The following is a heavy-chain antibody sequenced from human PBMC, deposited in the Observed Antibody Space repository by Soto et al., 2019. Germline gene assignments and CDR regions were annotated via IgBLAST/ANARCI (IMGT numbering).Heavy chain of an antibody. Sequence: SETLSLTCTVSGGSVSSGSYYWSWIRQPPGKGLEWIGYIYYSGSTNYNPSLKSRVTISVDTSKNQFSLKLSSVTAADTAVYYCERAIGGDSYSALIDPWGQGILVTVTS. CDR3: ERAIGGDSYSALIDP. CDR2: IYYSGST. J-gene: IGHJ5*02. D-gene: IGHD2-21*02. CDR1: GGSVSSGSYY. V-gene: IGHV4-61*01.